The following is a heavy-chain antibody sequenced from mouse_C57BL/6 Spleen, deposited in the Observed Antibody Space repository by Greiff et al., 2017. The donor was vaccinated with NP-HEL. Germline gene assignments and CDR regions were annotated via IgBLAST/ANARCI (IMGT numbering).Heavy chain of an antibody. CDR3: ALYYGSREYAMDY. V-gene: IGHV1-54*01. CDR2: INPGSGGT. CDR1: GYAFTNYL. J-gene: IGHJ4*01. Sequence: QVQLQQSGAELVRPGTSVKVSCKASGYAFTNYLIEWVKQRPGQGLEWIGVINPGSGGTNYNEKFKGKATLTADKSSSTAYMQLSSLTSEDSAVYFCALYYGSREYAMDYWGQGTSVTVSS. D-gene: IGHD1-1*01.